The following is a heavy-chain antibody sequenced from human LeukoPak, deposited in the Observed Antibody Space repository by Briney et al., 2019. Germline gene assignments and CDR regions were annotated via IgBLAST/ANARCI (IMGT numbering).Heavy chain of an antibody. CDR3: AREPPRWYSSGGY. D-gene: IGHD6-19*01. J-gene: IGHJ4*02. CDR2: INPNSGGT. Sequence: ASVKVSCKASGYTFTGYYTHWVRQAPGQGLEWMGRINPNSGGTNYAQKFQGRVTMTRDTSISTAYMELSRLRSDDTAVYYCAREPPRWYSSGGYWGQGTLVTVSS. V-gene: IGHV1-2*06. CDR1: GYTFTGYY.